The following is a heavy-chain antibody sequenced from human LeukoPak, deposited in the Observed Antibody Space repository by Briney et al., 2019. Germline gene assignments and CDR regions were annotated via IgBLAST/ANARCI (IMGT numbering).Heavy chain of an antibody. D-gene: IGHD3-10*01. Sequence: GGSLRLSCAASGLTFSSYSMNWVRQAPGKGLEWVSSISSSSSYIYYADSVKGRFTISRDNAKNSLYLQMNSLRAEDTAVYYCARYGDYYGSGRTRYGMDVWGQGTTVTVSS. CDR1: GLTFSSYS. V-gene: IGHV3-21*01. J-gene: IGHJ6*02. CDR2: ISSSSSYI. CDR3: ARYGDYYGSGRTRYGMDV.